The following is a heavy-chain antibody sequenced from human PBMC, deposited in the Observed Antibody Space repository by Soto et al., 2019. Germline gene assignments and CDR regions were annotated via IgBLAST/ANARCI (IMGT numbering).Heavy chain of an antibody. V-gene: IGHV3-13*01. CDR1: GFTFSSYD. CDR2: IGTAGDT. Sequence: LRLSCAASGFTFSSYDMHWVRQATGKGLEWVSAIGTAGDTYYPGSVKGRFTISRENAKNSLYLQMNSLRAEDTAVYYCARDKKYYGMDVWGQGTTVTVSS. J-gene: IGHJ6*02. CDR3: ARDKKYYGMDV.